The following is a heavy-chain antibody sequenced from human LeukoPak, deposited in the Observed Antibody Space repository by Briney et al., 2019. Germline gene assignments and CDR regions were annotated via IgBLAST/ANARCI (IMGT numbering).Heavy chain of an antibody. D-gene: IGHD3-10*01. J-gene: IGHJ3*02. CDR3: ARDWEFSTGGDAFDI. Sequence: ASVKVSCKASGYTFTSYGISWVRQAPGQGLEWMGWISAYNGNTNYTQKLQGRVTMTTDTSTSTAYMELRSLRSDDTAVYYCARDWEFSTGGDAFDIWGQGTMVTVSS. CDR1: GYTFTSYG. CDR2: ISAYNGNT. V-gene: IGHV1-18*01.